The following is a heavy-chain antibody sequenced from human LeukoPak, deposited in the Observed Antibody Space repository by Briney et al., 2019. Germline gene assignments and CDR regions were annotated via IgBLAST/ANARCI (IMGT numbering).Heavy chain of an antibody. Sequence: PGGSLRLSCAASGFTFSSCWMHWVRQAPGKGLVWVSRINSDGSSASYADSVKGRFTISRDNAKNTLYLQMNSLRAEDTAVYYCTGYYYDNRGYPGVDYWGKGNLVTVSS. D-gene: IGHD3-22*01. V-gene: IGHV3-74*01. CDR2: INSDGSSA. CDR3: TGYYYDNRGYPGVDY. J-gene: IGHJ4*02. CDR1: GFTFSSCW.